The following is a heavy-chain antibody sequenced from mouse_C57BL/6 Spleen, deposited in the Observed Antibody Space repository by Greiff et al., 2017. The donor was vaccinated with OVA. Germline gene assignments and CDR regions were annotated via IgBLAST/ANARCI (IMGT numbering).Heavy chain of an antibody. D-gene: IGHD2-4*01. V-gene: IGHV2-2*01. CDR1: GFSLTSYG. CDR2: IWSGGST. J-gene: IGHJ2*01. CDR3: ARMDDYDYYFDY. Sequence: VHLVESGPGLVQPSQSLSITCTVSGFSLTSYGVHWVRQSPGKGLEWLGVIWSGGSTDYNAAFISRLSISKDNSKSQVFFKMNSLQADDTAIYYCARMDDYDYYFDYWGQGTTLTVSS.